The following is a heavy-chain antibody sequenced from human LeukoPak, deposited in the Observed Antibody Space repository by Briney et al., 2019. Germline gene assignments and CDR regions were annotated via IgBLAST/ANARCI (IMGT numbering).Heavy chain of an antibody. D-gene: IGHD6-13*01. J-gene: IGHJ6*03. V-gene: IGHV3-23*01. CDR3: ARAAGTRTYYYYMDV. CDR1: GFTFSSYG. CDR2: LSGSGGNT. Sequence: PGGTLRLSCAASGFTFSSYGMSWVRQAPGKGLEWVSSLSGSGGNTYYADSVKGRFTISRDNAKNSLYLQMNSLRAEDTAVYYCARAAGTRTYYYYMDVWGKGTTVTVSS.